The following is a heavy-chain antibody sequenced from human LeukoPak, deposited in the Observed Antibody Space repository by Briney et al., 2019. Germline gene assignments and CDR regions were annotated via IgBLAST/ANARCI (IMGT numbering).Heavy chain of an antibody. CDR3: AKPLHSSSWSYFDY. CDR1: GFTFSSYA. CDR2: ISYDGSNK. J-gene: IGHJ4*02. D-gene: IGHD6-13*01. V-gene: IGHV3-30*18. Sequence: TGGSLRLSCAASGFTFSSYAMHWVRQAPGKGLEWVAVISYDGSNKYYADSVKGRFTISRDNSKNTLYLQMNSLRAEDTAVYYCAKPLHSSSWSYFDYWGQGTLVTVSS.